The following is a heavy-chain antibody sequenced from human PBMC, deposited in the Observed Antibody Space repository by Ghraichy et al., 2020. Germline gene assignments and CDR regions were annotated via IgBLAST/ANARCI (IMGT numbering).Heavy chain of an antibody. CDR2: IYYSGST. CDR3: ARVFHYTMDV. Sequence: SETLSLTCTISSVSVSSPTYYWTWIRQPPGRELEWIASIYYSGSTNYNPSLMSRVTISLDTSKNQLSLTLTSVTASDTAVYYCARVFHYTMDVWGQGTTVTVSS. V-gene: IGHV4-61*01. D-gene: IGHD3-9*01. CDR1: SVSVSSPTYY. J-gene: IGHJ6*02.